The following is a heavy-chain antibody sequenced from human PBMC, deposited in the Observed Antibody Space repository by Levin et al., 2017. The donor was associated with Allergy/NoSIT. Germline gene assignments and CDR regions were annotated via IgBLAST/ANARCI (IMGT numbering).Heavy chain of an antibody. D-gene: IGHD6-19*01. V-gene: IGHV5-51*01. CDR1: GYSFTTYW. Sequence: GESLKISCKGSGYSFTTYWIGWVRQMPGKGLEWMGIIYPGDSDTRYSPSFQGQVTISADKSISTAYLQWSSLKASDTAIYYCARHDKIPVAGNYYYYGMDGWGQGTTVTVSS. CDR2: IYPGDSDT. J-gene: IGHJ6*02. CDR3: ARHDKIPVAGNYYYYGMDG.